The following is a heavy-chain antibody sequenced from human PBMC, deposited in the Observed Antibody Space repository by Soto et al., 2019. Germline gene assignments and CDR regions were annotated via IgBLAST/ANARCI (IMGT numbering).Heavy chain of an antibody. V-gene: IGHV1-18*04. CDR3: AREVKWEAATTYYYYGMDV. Sequence: ASVKVSCKASGYTFTSYGISWVRQAPGQGLEWMGWISAYNGNTNYAQKLQGRVTMTTDTSTSTAYMELRSLRSDDTAVYYCAREVKWEAATTYYYYGMDVWGQGTRVTVSS. J-gene: IGHJ6*02. CDR1: GYTFTSYG. D-gene: IGHD2-15*01. CDR2: ISAYNGNT.